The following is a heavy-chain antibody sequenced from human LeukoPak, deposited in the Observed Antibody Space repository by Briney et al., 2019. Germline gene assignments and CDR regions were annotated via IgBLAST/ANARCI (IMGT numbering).Heavy chain of an antibody. J-gene: IGHJ4*02. Sequence: GGSLRPSCAASGFTFSSYGMHWVRQAPGKGLEGVAFIRYDGSNKYYADSVKGRFTISRDNSKNTLYLQMNSLRAEDTAVYSCARDWKCDCWGQGTLATVSS. D-gene: IGHD1-1*01. V-gene: IGHV3-30*02. CDR1: GFTFSSYG. CDR2: IRYDGSNK. CDR3: ARDWKCDC.